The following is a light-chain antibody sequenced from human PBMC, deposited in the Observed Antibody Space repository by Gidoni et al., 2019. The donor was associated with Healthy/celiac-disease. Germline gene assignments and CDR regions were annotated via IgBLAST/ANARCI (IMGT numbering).Light chain of an antibody. J-gene: IGLJ3*02. CDR2: SNN. Sequence: QSVLTQPPSASGTPGQRVTISCSGSSSNIGSNTVNWYQQLPGTAPQLLIYSNNQRPSVVPDRFSGSKSGPSASLAISGLQSEDEADYYCAAWDDSLNGPVFGGGTKLTVL. CDR1: SSNIGSNT. CDR3: AAWDDSLNGPV. V-gene: IGLV1-44*01.